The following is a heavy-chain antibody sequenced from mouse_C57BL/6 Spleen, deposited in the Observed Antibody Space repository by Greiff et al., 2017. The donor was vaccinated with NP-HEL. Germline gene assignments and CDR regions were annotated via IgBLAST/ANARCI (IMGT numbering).Heavy chain of an antibody. CDR1: GYTFTSYW. J-gene: IGHJ2*01. CDR2: IHPSSGYT. V-gene: IGHV1-7*01. CDR3: ANPCGRSCCFDY. D-gene: IGHD1-1*01. Sequence: QVQLKESGAELVKPGASVKLSCKASGYTFTSYWMHWVKQRPGQGLEWIGNIHPSSGYTKYNQKFKDKATLTADKSSSTAYMQLSSLTCEDSAVYYCANPCGRSCCFDYWGQGTTLTVSS.